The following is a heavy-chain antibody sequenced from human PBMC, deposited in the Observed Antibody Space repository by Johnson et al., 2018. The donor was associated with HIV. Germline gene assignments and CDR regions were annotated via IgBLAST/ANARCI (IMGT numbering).Heavy chain of an antibody. J-gene: IGHJ3*02. CDR3: AREGEPDGFDI. V-gene: IGHV3-74*03. D-gene: IGHD3-16*01. CDR1: GYIFRNYW. Sequence: VQLVESGGGLVQPGGSLRLSCAGSGYIFRNYWMHWVRQAPGKGLVWVARIYSDGSDTAYADSVKGRFTISRDNAKKTLYLQMNSLRAEDTAVYYCAREGEPDGFDIWGQGTMVTVSS. CDR2: IYSDGSDT.